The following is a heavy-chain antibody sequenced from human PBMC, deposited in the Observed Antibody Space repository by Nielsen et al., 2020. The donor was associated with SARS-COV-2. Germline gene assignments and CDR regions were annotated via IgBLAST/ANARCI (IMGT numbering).Heavy chain of an antibody. J-gene: IGHJ4*02. CDR2: IYYSGST. CDR1: GGSISSSSYY. D-gene: IGHD1-7*01. Sequence: SETLSLTCTVSGGSISSSSYYWGWIRQPPGKGLEWIGSIYYSGSTYYNPSLKSRVTISVDTSKNQFSLKLSSVTAADTAVYYCARYNWNYDGCCDYWGQGTLVTVSS. V-gene: IGHV4-39*01. CDR3: ARYNWNYDGCCDY.